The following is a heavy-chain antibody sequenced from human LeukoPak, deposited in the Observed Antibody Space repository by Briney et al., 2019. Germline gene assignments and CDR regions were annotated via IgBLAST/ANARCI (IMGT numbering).Heavy chain of an antibody. CDR1: GYTFTSYG. Sequence: GASVKVSCKASGYTFTSYGISWVRQAPGQGLEWMGWISAYNGNTNYAQKLQGRVTMTTDTSTSTAYMELRSLRSDDTAVYYCARDLDYDFWSGPTGAYMDVWGKGTTVTVSS. J-gene: IGHJ6*03. CDR2: ISAYNGNT. D-gene: IGHD3-3*01. CDR3: ARDLDYDFWSGPTGAYMDV. V-gene: IGHV1-18*01.